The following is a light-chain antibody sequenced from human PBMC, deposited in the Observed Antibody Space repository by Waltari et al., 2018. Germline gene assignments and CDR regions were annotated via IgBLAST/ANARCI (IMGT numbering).Light chain of an antibody. V-gene: IGLV7-46*01. CDR2: DTS. J-gene: IGLJ3*02. CDR1: TGTATRGHW. Sequence: QAVVTQEPSLTVSPGGTVTLPCGSSTGTATRGHWPSWIQQKPGQAPMTLIYDTSDKHSWTPARFSGSLLGGKAALTLSGAQPEDEADYYCLLLYHDSSRVFGGGTKLTV. CDR3: LLLYHDSSRV.